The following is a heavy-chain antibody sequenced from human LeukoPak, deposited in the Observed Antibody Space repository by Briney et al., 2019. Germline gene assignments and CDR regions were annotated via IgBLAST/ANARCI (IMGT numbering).Heavy chain of an antibody. CDR1: GYSFTNYW. D-gene: IGHD3-10*01. Sequence: GESLKISCKGSGYSFTNYWIGWVRQMPGKGLKWMGIIYPGDSDTRYSTSFQGQVTISADKSISTAYLQWSSLRASDTAMYYCARRDGFYYGSGGYYFDQWGQGTLVTVSS. V-gene: IGHV5-51*01. J-gene: IGHJ4*02. CDR3: ARRDGFYYGSGGYYFDQ. CDR2: IYPGDSDT.